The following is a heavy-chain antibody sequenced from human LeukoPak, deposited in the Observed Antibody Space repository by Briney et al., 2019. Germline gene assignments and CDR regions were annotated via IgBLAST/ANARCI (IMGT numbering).Heavy chain of an antibody. CDR3: ARGASCSSTSCPDYYYMDV. D-gene: IGHD2-2*01. Sequence: PGGSLRLSCAASGFSFSSYAMTWVRQAPGKGLEWVSAISGSGGSTYYADSVKGRFTISRDNSKNSLYLQMNSLRAEDTAVYYCARGASCSSTSCPDYYYMDVWGKGTTVTVSS. CDR2: ISGSGGST. J-gene: IGHJ6*03. CDR1: GFSFSSYA. V-gene: IGHV3-23*01.